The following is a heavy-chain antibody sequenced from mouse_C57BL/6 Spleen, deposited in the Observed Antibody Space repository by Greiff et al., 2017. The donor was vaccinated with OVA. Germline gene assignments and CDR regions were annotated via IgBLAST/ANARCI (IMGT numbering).Heavy chain of an antibody. CDR2: IDPSDSET. D-gene: IGHD4-1*01. J-gene: IGHJ2*01. V-gene: IGHV1-52*01. Sequence: QVQLQQPGAELVRPGSSVKLSCKASGYTFTSYWMHWVKQRPIQGLEWIGNIDPSDSETHYNQKFKDKATLTVDKSSSTAYMQLSSLTSEDSAVYYCARERANWDRGYFDYWGQGTTLTVSS. CDR3: ARERANWDRGYFDY. CDR1: GYTFTSYW.